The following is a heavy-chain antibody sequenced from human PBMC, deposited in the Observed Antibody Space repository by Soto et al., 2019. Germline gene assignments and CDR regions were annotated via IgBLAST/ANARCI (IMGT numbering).Heavy chain of an antibody. CDR2: ILHSGET. V-gene: IGHV4-4*01. Sequence: QVQLQESGPGLVKPSGTLSLTCAVSGDSITNSRWWTWVRQPPGKGLEWIGDILHSGETNYNPSLKSRVFISVDKSQNQFSLRVSSVTAADSAVYCCAYSTGWYRHDVWGQGTVVTVSS. CDR1: GDSITNSRW. D-gene: IGHD6-19*01. CDR3: AYSTGWYRHDV. J-gene: IGHJ3*01.